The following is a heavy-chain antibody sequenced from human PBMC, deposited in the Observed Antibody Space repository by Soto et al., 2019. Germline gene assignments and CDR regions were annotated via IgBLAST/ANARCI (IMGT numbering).Heavy chain of an antibody. CDR2: IIPILGIA. CDR3: AAEAFDI. V-gene: IGHV1-69*02. CDR1: TXXSYT. Sequence: TXXSYTISWVRQAPGQGLEWMGRIIPILGIANYAQKFQGRVTITADKSTSTAYMELSSLRSEDTAVYYCAAEAFDIWGQGTNGHRLF. J-gene: IGHJ3*02.